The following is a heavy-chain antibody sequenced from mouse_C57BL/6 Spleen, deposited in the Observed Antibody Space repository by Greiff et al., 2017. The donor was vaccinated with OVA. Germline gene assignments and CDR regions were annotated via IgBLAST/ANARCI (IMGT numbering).Heavy chain of an antibody. CDR3: ARGGGYDYADLYYFDY. Sequence: QVQLQQSGAELVRPGSSVKLSCKASGYTFTSYWMHWVKQRPIQGLEWIGNIDPSDSETHYNQKFKDKATLTVDKSSSTAYMQLSSLTSEDSAVYYCARGGGYDYADLYYFDYWGQGTTLTVSS. D-gene: IGHD2-4*01. J-gene: IGHJ2*01. CDR2: IDPSDSET. CDR1: GYTFTSYW. V-gene: IGHV1-52*01.